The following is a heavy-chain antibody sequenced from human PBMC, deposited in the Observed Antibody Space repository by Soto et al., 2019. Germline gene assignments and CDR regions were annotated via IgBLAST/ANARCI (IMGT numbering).Heavy chain of an antibody. CDR2: IWYDGSNK. Sequence: PGGSLRLSCAASGFTFSSYGMHWVRQAPGKGLEWVAVIWYDGSNKYYADSVKGRFTISRDNSKNTLYLQMNSLRAEDTAVYYCASGYSGYDYFLDYWGQGTLVTVSS. CDR3: ASGYSGYDYFLDY. V-gene: IGHV3-33*01. J-gene: IGHJ4*02. CDR1: GFTFSSYG. D-gene: IGHD5-12*01.